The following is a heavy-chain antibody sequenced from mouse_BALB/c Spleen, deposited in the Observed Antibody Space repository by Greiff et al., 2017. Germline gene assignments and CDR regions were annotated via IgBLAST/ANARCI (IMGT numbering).Heavy chain of an antibody. CDR2: ISSGGST. V-gene: IGHV5-6-5*01. J-gene: IGHJ4*01. CDR3: ARGPYYYGSSYAAMDY. Sequence: EVHLVESGGGLVKPGGSLKLSCAASGFTFSSYAMSWVRQTPEKRLEWVASISSGGSTYYPDSVKGRFTISRDNARNILYLQMSSLRSEDTAMYYCARGPYYYGSSYAAMDYWGQGTSVTVSS. D-gene: IGHD1-1*01. CDR1: GFTFSSYA.